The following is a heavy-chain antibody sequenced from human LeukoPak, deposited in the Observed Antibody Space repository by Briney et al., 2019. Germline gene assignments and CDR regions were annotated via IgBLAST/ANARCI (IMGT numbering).Heavy chain of an antibody. CDR1: QFTFSNYA. Sequence: GGSLRLSCEASQFTFSNYAMYWVRQAPGKGLEWMAVVSSDGGNTFYAESVKGRFTISRDNSKSTLYLQMNRLRPEDTAVYYCARAPTTVTLRGAFDIWGQGTMVTVSS. CDR3: ARAPTTVTLRGAFDI. D-gene: IGHD4-17*01. J-gene: IGHJ3*02. CDR2: VSSDGGNT. V-gene: IGHV3-30-3*01.